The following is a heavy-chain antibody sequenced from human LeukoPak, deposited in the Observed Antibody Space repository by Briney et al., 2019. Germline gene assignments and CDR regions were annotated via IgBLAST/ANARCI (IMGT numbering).Heavy chain of an antibody. Sequence: GGSLRPCCEASAFTFSNYAMNWVRQAPGKGQEWVSTISGVGDSTYYADYVKSRFSMSRDNSKNTVYLQMNSLRVEDTAIYYCAKRADGCSGVSCYYYYMDVWGKGTTVTVSS. D-gene: IGHD2-15*01. CDR1: AFTFSNYA. CDR2: ISGVGDST. V-gene: IGHV3-23*01. CDR3: AKRADGCSGVSCYYYYMDV. J-gene: IGHJ6*03.